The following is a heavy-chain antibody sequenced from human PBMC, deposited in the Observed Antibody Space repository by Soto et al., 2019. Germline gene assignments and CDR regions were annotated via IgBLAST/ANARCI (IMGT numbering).Heavy chain of an antibody. D-gene: IGHD3-3*01. J-gene: IGHJ6*02. V-gene: IGHV3-7*05. CDR2: IKQDGSEK. Sequence: EVQLVESGGGLVQPGGSLRLSCAASGFTFSSYWMSWVRQAPGKGLEWVANIKQDGSEKYYVDSVKGRFTISRDNAKNSRYLQMNSLRAEDTAVYYCASDHYDFWSGYYTDFWGQGTTVTVSS. CDR3: ASDHYDFWSGYYTDF. CDR1: GFTFSSYW.